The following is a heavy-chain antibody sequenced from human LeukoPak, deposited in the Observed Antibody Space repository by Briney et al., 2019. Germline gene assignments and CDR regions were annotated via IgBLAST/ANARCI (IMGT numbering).Heavy chain of an antibody. CDR3: ARHSIAARGYYYYMDV. CDR1: GGSISSSNYY. CDR2: IYYSGST. J-gene: IGHJ6*03. V-gene: IGHV4-39*07. D-gene: IGHD6-6*01. Sequence: SETLSLTCTVSGGSISSSNYYWGWIRQPPGKGLEWIGSIYYSGSTYYNPSLKSRVTISVDTSKNQFSLKLSSVTAADTAVYYCARHSIAARGYYYYMDVWGKGTTVTVSS.